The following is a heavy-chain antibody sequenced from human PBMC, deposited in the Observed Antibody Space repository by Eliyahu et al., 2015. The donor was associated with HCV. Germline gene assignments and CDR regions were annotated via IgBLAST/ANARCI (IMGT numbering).Heavy chain of an antibody. CDR3: SGSGTFHNKAGRVYYYYHMDV. CDR2: MSQDGTNI. D-gene: IGHD3-10*01. V-gene: IGHV3-30*03. CDR1: GFRFNDYV. Sequence: QVQLVESGGGVVQPGTSLRLSCAAFGFRFNDYVMHWVRQAPGKGLEGVALMSQDGTNIHYADSVKGRFTISRDNPKDTVYLQMDNLRPEDTAEYFCSGSGTFHNKAGRVYYYYHMDVWGTGTTVTVSS. J-gene: IGHJ6*03.